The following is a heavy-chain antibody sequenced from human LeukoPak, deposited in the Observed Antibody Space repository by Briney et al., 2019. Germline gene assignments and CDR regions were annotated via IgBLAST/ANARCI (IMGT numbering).Heavy chain of an antibody. CDR3: ASDFGTTDTGFDP. Sequence: GASVKVSCKASGYTFTGYYMHWVRQAPGQGLEWMGWINPNSGGTNYAQKFQGRVTMTRDTSISTAYMELNRLRSDDTAVYYCASDFGTTDTGFDPWGQGTLVTVSS. V-gene: IGHV1-2*02. CDR1: GYTFTGYY. CDR2: INPNSGGT. J-gene: IGHJ5*01. D-gene: IGHD3/OR15-3a*01.